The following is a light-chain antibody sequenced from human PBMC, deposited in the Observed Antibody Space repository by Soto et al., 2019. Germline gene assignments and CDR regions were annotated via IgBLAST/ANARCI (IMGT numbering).Light chain of an antibody. Sequence: EIGLTQSPATLSVSPGERATLFCRASHSVSSSLAWYQQKPGQAPRLLIHGASTRATGIPARFSGSGSGTEFTLTISSLQSEDFAVYYCQQYSDWRPQFGQGTKVDIK. J-gene: IGKJ1*01. CDR3: QQYSDWRPQ. CDR1: HSVSSS. CDR2: GAS. V-gene: IGKV3-15*01.